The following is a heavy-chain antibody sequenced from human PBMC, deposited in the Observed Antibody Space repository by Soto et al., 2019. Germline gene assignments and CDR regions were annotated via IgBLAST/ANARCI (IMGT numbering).Heavy chain of an antibody. Sequence: QVQLVESGGGVVQPGRSLRLSCAASGFTFSSYGMHWVRQAPGKGLEWVAVISYDGSNKYYADSVKGRFTISRDNSKNTLYLQMNSLRAEDTAVYYCAKEYYDFWSGWSYYGKDVRGQGTTVTVSS. CDR2: ISYDGSNK. CDR3: AKEYYDFWSGWSYYGKDV. J-gene: IGHJ6*02. V-gene: IGHV3-30*18. CDR1: GFTFSSYG. D-gene: IGHD3-3*01.